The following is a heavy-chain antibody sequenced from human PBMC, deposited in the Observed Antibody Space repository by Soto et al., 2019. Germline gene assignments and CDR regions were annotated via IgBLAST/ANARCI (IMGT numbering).Heavy chain of an antibody. V-gene: IGHV3-21*01. D-gene: IGHD6-19*01. CDR2: ISSSSGYI. Sequence: EVQLVESGGGLVKPGGSLRLSCAASGFTFSSYSMNWVHQAPGKGLEWVSSISSSSGYIYYADSVKGRFTISRDNAKNSLYLQMNSLRAEDTAVYYCARDTQYSSGWYAGVDYWGQGTLVTVSS. CDR3: ARDTQYSSGWYAGVDY. J-gene: IGHJ4*02. CDR1: GFTFSSYS.